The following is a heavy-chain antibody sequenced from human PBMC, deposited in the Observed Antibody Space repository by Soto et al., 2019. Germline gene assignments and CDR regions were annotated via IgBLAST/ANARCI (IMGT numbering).Heavy chain of an antibody. Sequence: GGSLRLSCAASVFTFSSYAMSWVRQAPGKGLEWVSAISGSGGSTYYADSVKGRFTISRDNSKNTLYLQMNSLRAEDTAVYYCAKPVVPAAIGYYFQHWGQGTLVTVSS. J-gene: IGHJ1*01. CDR1: VFTFSSYA. CDR2: ISGSGGST. D-gene: IGHD2-2*02. CDR3: AKPVVPAAIGYYFQH. V-gene: IGHV3-23*01.